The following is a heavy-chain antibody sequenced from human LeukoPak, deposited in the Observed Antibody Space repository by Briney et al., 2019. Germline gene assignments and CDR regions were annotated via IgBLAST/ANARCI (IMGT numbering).Heavy chain of an antibody. CDR1: GFTLRSNA. CDR3: VRRCKDESSGARWFDP. J-gene: IGHJ5*02. D-gene: IGHD3-22*01. Sequence: PGGSLRLSCAASGFTLRSNAVTWVRQSPGKGLEWVSTVTGSGANTYYGDSVKGRFTISRDNSRNTVYLQMNSLRAEDTAVFYCVRRCKDESSGARWFDPWGQGTLVTVSS. CDR2: VTGSGANT. V-gene: IGHV3-23*01.